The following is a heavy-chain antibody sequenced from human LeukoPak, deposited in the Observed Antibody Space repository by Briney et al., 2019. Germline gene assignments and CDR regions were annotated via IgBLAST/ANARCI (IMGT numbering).Heavy chain of an antibody. CDR2: IIPIFGAA. Sequence: SVKVSCKASGGTFSSYAISWVRQAPGQGLEWMGGIIPIFGAANYAQKFQGRVTITADESTSTAYMELSSLRSEDTAVYYCARGYDFHYGGDYWGHGTLVTVSS. J-gene: IGHJ4*01. D-gene: IGHD3-3*01. CDR1: GGTFSSYA. CDR3: ARGYDFHYGGDY. V-gene: IGHV1-69*13.